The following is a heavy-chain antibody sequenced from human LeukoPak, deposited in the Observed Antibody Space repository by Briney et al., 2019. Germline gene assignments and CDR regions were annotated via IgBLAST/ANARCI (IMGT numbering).Heavy chain of an antibody. J-gene: IGHJ4*02. V-gene: IGHV3-43D*03. CDR1: GFTFDDYA. CDR2: ISWDGGST. D-gene: IGHD3-22*01. Sequence: PGGSLRLSCAASGFTFDDYAMHWVRQAPGKGLEWVSLISWDGGSTYYADSVKGRFTISRDNGKNSLYLQMNSLRAEDTALYYCAKDGDSSGYNPSFDYWGQGTLVTVSP. CDR3: AKDGDSSGYNPSFDY.